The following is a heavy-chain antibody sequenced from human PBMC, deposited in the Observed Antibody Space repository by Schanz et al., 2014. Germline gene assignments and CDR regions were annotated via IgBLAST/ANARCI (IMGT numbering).Heavy chain of an antibody. CDR3: ARDGDFDY. J-gene: IGHJ4*02. Sequence: EVQLVESGGGLVQPGGSLRLSCAASGFTVSSNYMSWVRQAPGKGLEWVSAITGSGSKTYYADSVKGRFTISRDNSKNTLFLQMSSLRAEDTAVYYCARDGDFDYWGQGTLVTVSS. V-gene: IGHV3-66*01. CDR1: GFTVSSNY. CDR2: TGSGSKT.